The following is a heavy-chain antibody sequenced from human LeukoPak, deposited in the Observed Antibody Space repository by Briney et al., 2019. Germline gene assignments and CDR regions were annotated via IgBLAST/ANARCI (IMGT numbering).Heavy chain of an antibody. CDR2: ISSSSSYI. Sequence: GGSLRLSCAASGFTFSSYSMNWVRQAPGKGLEWVSSISSSSSYIYYADSVKGRFTISRDNAKNSLYLQMNSLRAEDTAVYYCARVDYDFWSGYSEIYYMDVWGKAITVTVSS. CDR1: GFTFSSYS. CDR3: ARVDYDFWSGYSEIYYMDV. D-gene: IGHD3-3*01. J-gene: IGHJ6*03. V-gene: IGHV3-21*01.